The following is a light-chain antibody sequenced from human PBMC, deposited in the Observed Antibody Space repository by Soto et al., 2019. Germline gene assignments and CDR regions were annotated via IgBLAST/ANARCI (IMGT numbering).Light chain of an antibody. CDR2: ANN. Sequence: QPVLTQPPSVSGAPGQRVTISCTGSSSNIGAGYDVHWYQLQPGTAPNLLIYANNNRPSGVPDRFSGSRSGTAASLAITGLRAEDEADDYCQSYASSLSASVVFGGGTKVTVL. V-gene: IGLV1-40*01. J-gene: IGLJ2*01. CDR3: QSYASSLSASVV. CDR1: SSNIGAGYD.